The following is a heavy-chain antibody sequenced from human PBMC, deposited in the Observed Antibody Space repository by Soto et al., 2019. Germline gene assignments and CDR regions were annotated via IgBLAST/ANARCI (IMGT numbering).Heavy chain of an antibody. CDR3: ARQFSGFDCMQC. Sequence: EVQLVESGGGLIQPGGSLRLSCVGSGFSVSSSFMSWVRQAPGKGLEWVSIIYSGGVTYHADSVKGRFTISRDNSKNTVYLQMRSLRSEDTAVYYCARQFSGFDCMQCWGQGTLVTVSS. V-gene: IGHV3-53*01. CDR2: IYSGGVT. J-gene: IGHJ4*02. D-gene: IGHD5-12*01. CDR1: GFSVSSSF.